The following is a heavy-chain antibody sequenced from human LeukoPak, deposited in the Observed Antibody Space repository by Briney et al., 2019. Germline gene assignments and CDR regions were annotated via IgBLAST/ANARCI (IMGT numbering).Heavy chain of an antibody. D-gene: IGHD3-10*01. CDR1: GGSFSGYY. J-gene: IGHJ6*04. Sequence: SETLSLTCAVYGGSFSGYYWSWIRQPPGKGLEWIGYIYYSGSTNYNPSLKSRVTISVDTSKNQFSLKLSSVTAADTAVYYCARDRGFVDVWGKGTTVTVSS. CDR3: ARDRGFVDV. V-gene: IGHV4-59*01. CDR2: IYYSGST.